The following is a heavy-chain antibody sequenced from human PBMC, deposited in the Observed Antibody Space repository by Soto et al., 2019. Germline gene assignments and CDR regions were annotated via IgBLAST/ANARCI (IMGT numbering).Heavy chain of an antibody. CDR1: GYTLTELS. CDR2: FDPEDGET. CDR3: ATGSADIVVVPAAKYYYYYYMDV. Sequence: ASVKVSCKVSGYTLTELSMHWVRQAPGKGLEWMGGFDPEDGETIYAQKFQGRVTMTEDTSTDTAYMELSSLRSEDTAVYYCATGSADIVVVPAAKYYYYYYMDVWGKGTTVTVSS. J-gene: IGHJ6*03. V-gene: IGHV1-24*01. D-gene: IGHD2-2*01.